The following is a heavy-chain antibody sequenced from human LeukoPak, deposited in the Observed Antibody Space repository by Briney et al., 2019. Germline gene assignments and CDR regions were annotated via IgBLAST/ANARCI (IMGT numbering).Heavy chain of an antibody. V-gene: IGHV4-59*11. Sequence: PSETLSLTCTVSGGSIRSQYWSWIRQPPGKGLEWIGYISYSGSTSYNPSLKSRVTISVDTFQNQFSLRLRSVTAADTAVYYCARDIISEYSSSHSHFDPWGQGTLVTVSS. CDR3: ARDIISEYSSSHSHFDP. CDR2: ISYSGST. D-gene: IGHD6-6*01. CDR1: GGSIRSQY. J-gene: IGHJ5*02.